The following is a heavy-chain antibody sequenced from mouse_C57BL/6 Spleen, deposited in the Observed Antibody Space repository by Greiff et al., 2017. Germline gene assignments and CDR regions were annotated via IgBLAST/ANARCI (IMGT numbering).Heavy chain of an antibody. CDR3: ARGGTGYFDY. CDR1: GYTFTSYW. V-gene: IGHV1-61*01. CDR2: IYPSDSET. J-gene: IGHJ2*01. Sequence: VQLQQPRAELVRPGSSVKLSCKASGYTFTSYWMDWVKQRPGQGLEWIGNIYPSDSETHYNQKFKDKATLTVDKSSSTAYMQLSSLTSEDSAVYYCARGGTGYFDYWGQGTTLTVSS. D-gene: IGHD3-3*01.